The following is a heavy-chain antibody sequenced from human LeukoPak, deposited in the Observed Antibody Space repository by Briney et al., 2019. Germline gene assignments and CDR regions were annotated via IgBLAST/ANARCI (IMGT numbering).Heavy chain of an antibody. Sequence: SETLSLTCAVYGGSFSGYNWSWLRQPPGKGLEWIGEINHSGSTNYNPSLKSRAPISVDTSKNQFSLKLSSVTAADTAVYYCARGLNYYGSGSYRRRCWCDPWGQGTLVTVSS. D-gene: IGHD3-10*01. CDR1: GGSFSGYN. V-gene: IGHV4-34*01. CDR3: ARGLNYYGSGSYRRRCWCDP. J-gene: IGHJ5*02. CDR2: INHSGST.